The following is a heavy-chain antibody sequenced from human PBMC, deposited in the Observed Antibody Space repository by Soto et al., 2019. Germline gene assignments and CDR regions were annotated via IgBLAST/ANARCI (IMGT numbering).Heavy chain of an antibody. CDR1: GGTFSSYA. J-gene: IGHJ4*02. V-gene: IGHV1-69*12. Sequence: QVQLVQSGAEVKKPGSSVKVSCKASGGTFSSYAISWVRQAPGQGLEWMGGIIPIFGTANYAQKFQGRVTITADESTSTAYMELSSLRSEDTAVYYCARAAEMNYDFWSGYYPFDYWGQGTLVTVSS. CDR2: IIPIFGTA. D-gene: IGHD3-3*01. CDR3: ARAAEMNYDFWSGYYPFDY.